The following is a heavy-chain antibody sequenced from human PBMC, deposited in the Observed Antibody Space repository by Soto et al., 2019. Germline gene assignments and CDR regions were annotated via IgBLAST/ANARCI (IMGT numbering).Heavy chain of an antibody. Sequence: ASVKVSCKASGYTFTSYGISWVRQAPGQGLEWMGWISAYNGNTNYAQKLQGRVTMTTDTSTSTAYMELRSLRSDDTAVYYCARGVRYYYDSSGYPRLDYCGQGTLVTVSS. CDR2: ISAYNGNT. CDR3: ARGVRYYYDSSGYPRLDY. V-gene: IGHV1-18*01. CDR1: GYTFTSYG. J-gene: IGHJ4*02. D-gene: IGHD3-22*01.